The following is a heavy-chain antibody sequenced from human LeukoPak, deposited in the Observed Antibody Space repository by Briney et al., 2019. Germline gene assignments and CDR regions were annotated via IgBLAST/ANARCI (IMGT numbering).Heavy chain of an antibody. CDR1: GGSFSGYF. D-gene: IGHD3-10*01. Sequence: SETLSLTCAVYGGSFSGYFWNWIRQPPGKGREWIGEINHSGSTHHNPSLKSRVTISIDTSKTQISLKLSSVTAADTAVYYCARGPESGSYFAWFGPWGQGTLVTVSS. V-gene: IGHV4-34*01. J-gene: IGHJ5*02. CDR3: ARGPESGSYFAWFGP. CDR2: INHSGST.